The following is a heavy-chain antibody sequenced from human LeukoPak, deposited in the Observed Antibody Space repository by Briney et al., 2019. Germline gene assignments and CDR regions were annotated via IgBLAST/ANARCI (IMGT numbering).Heavy chain of an antibody. J-gene: IGHJ5*02. CDR1: GFTFSDYY. D-gene: IGHD3-10*01. V-gene: IGHV3-11*01. CDR3: ARGHRLLWFGETPFDP. CDR2: ISSSGSTI. Sequence: GGSLRLSCAASGFTFSDYYMSWIRQAPGKGLEWVSYISSSGSTIYYADSVKGRFTISRDNAKNSLYLQMNSLRAEDTAVYYCARGHRLLWFGETPFDPWGQGTLVTVSS.